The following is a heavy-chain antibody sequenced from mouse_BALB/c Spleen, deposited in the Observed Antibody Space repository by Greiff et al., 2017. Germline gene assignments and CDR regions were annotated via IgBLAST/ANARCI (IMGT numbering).Heavy chain of an antibody. D-gene: IGHD2-3*01. V-gene: IGHV5-6-5*01. Sequence: EVQVVESGGGLVKPGGSLKLSCAASGFTFSSYAMSWVRQTPEKRLEWVASISSGGSTYYPDSVKGRFTISRDNARNILYLQMSSLRSEDTAMYYCAKVYDGYFYFDYWGQGTTLTVSS. J-gene: IGHJ2*01. CDR1: GFTFSSYA. CDR3: AKVYDGYFYFDY. CDR2: ISSGGST.